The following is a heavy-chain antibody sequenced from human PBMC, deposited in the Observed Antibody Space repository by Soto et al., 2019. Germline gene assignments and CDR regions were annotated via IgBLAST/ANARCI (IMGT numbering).Heavy chain of an antibody. J-gene: IGHJ4*02. V-gene: IGHV1-18*01. CDR3: ARDRYLEWLLPAPGIDY. CDR1: GYTFTSYG. D-gene: IGHD3-3*01. Sequence: ASVKVSCKASGYTFTSYGISWVRQAPGQGLEWMGWISAYNGNTNYAQKLQGRVTMTTDTSTSTAYMELRSLRSDDTAVYYCARDRYLEWLLPAPGIDYWGQGTLVTVSS. CDR2: ISAYNGNT.